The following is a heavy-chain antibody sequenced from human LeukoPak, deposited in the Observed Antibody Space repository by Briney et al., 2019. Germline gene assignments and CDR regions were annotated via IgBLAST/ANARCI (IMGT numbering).Heavy chain of an antibody. D-gene: IGHD4-17*01. CDR1: DDSISNNRYF. Sequence: PSETLSLTCTISDDSISNNRYFWAWIRQPPGKGLEWIGSINYSGRTYYNPSLKSRLTMSVDTAKRQFSLKLISVTAADTALYYCAREAGDGMTTVTTGSMDVWGKGTTVTVSS. CDR3: AREAGDGMTTVTTGSMDV. V-gene: IGHV4-39*07. J-gene: IGHJ6*03. CDR2: INYSGRT.